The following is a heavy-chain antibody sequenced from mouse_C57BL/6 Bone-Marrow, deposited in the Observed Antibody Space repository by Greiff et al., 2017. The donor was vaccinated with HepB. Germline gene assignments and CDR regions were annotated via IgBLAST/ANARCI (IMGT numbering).Heavy chain of an antibody. D-gene: IGHD2-4*01. CDR2: IDPENGDT. CDR1: GFNIKDDY. J-gene: IGHJ4*01. Sequence: EVQLQQSGAELVRPGASVKLSCTASGFNIKDDYMHWVKQRPEQGLEWIGWIDPENGDTEYASKFQGKATITADTSSNTAYLQLSSLTSEDTAVYYCTFDYDGDYYAMDDWGQGTSVTVSS. CDR3: TFDYDGDYYAMDD. V-gene: IGHV14-4*01.